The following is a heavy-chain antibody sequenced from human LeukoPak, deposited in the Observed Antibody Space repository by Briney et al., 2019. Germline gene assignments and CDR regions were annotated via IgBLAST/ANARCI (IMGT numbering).Heavy chain of an antibody. D-gene: IGHD3-10*01. CDR2: ITSNGGSA. J-gene: IGHJ4*02. CDR1: GFTFSSYA. Sequence: GGSLRLSCSASGFTFSSYAMYWVRQAPGKGLEYVSAITSNGGSAYYADSVKGRFTISRDNAKKSLFLQMNSLRDEDTAVYYCAKERAMVRGVIIGPLGYWGQGALVTVSS. V-gene: IGHV3-64*04. CDR3: AKERAMVRGVIIGPLGY.